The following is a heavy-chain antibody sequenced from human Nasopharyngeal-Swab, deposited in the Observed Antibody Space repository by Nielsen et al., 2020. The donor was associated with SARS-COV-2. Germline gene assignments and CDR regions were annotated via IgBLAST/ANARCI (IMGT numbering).Heavy chain of an antibody. CDR1: GFTFSSYA. CDR3: ARIRTGAYFDY. D-gene: IGHD1-14*01. Sequence: GGSLRLSCAASGFTFSSYAMSWVRQAPGKGLEWVSTISGSDDSAYYADSVKGRFTISRDNSRHTLCLQMNSLRAEDTAVYYCARIRTGAYFDYWGQGTLVTVSS. V-gene: IGHV3-23*01. J-gene: IGHJ4*02. CDR2: ISGSDDSA.